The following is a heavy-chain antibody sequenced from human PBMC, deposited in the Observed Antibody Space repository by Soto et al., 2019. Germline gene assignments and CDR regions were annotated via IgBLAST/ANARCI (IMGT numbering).Heavy chain of an antibody. V-gene: IGHV4-59*01. CDR1: GGSISSYY. J-gene: IGHJ3*02. CDR2: IYYSGST. Sequence: PSETLSLTCTVSGGSISSYYWSWIRQPPGKGLEWIGYIYYSGSTNYNPSLKSRVTISVDTSKNQFSLKLSSVTAADTAVYYCARDLVYGTAFDIWGQGTMVTVSS. D-gene: IGHD4-17*01. CDR3: ARDLVYGTAFDI.